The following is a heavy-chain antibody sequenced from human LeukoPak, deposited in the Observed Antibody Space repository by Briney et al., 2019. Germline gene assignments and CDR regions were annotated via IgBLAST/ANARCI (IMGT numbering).Heavy chain of an antibody. CDR2: IKSDGSNT. CDR3: AKGPVVVDTSYYFDY. V-gene: IGHV3-74*01. CDR1: GFTFSSYA. D-gene: IGHD2-21*01. J-gene: IGHJ4*02. Sequence: GGSLRLSCAASGFTFSSYAMSWVRQAPGKGLVWVSRIKSDGSNTNYADSVKGRFTISRDNAKNTLYLQMNSLRAEDTAVYYCAKGPVVVDTSYYFDYWGQGTLVTVSS.